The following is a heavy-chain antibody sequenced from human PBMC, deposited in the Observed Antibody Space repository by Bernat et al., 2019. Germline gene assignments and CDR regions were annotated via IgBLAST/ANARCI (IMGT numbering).Heavy chain of an antibody. CDR3: ARAQTENYVSGGYFIGWFES. J-gene: IGHJ5*01. CDR1: GGTFSSYT. Sequence: QVYLVQSCADVKKPGFSLNVSCKASGGTFSSYTISWLRQAPGQGLKWMVVIIPVVALATYAQKFQGRVTISADKSTSTLYMETSSLRPEDTAVYYCARAQTENYVSGGYFIGWFESWGQGRLVTVSS. D-gene: IGHD3-22*01. V-gene: IGHV1-69*02. CDR2: IIPVVALA.